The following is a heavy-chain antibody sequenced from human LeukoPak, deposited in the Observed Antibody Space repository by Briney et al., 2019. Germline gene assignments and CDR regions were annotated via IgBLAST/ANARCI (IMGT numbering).Heavy chain of an antibody. CDR1: GFTFSSYA. J-gene: IGHJ4*02. CDR2: ISGSGGST. D-gene: IGHD1-26*01. V-gene: IGHV3-23*01. CDR3: AKVKYSVGATGY. Sequence: GGSLRPSRAASGFTFSSYAMSWVRQAPGKGLEWVSAISGSGGSTYYADSVKGRFTISRDNSKNTLYLQMNSLRAEDTAVYYCAKVKYSVGATGYWGQGTLVTVSS.